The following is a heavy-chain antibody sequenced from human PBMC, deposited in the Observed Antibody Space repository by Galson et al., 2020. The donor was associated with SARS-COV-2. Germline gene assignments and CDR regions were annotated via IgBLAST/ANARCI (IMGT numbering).Heavy chain of an antibody. J-gene: IGHJ2*01. D-gene: IGHD3-10*01. CDR3: AITGNLVRGPRGYLDV. Sequence: GESLKISCQGSGYTFTNYWIAWVRQMPGKALEWMGMIYPEDPDPRYTPSFEGQVTISADKSISTAYLQWSSLKASCTDMSYCAITGNLVRGPRGYLDVWGRGTLGTVSS. CDR2: IYPEDPDP. CDR1: GYTFTNYW. V-gene: IGHV5-51*01.